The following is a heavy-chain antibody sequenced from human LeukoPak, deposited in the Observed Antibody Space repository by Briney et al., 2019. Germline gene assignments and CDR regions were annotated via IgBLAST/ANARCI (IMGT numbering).Heavy chain of an antibody. Sequence: SETLSLTCTVSGASMSDYYWSWIRQPPGKGLEWIGYIYYTGSTNYNPSLKSRVTMSVDTSKNQISLKLSSVTAADSAAYYCVRRVRYFGQNDYWGQGTLVTVSS. CDR3: VRRVRYFGQNDY. D-gene: IGHD3-9*01. CDR2: IYYTGST. V-gene: IGHV4-59*08. J-gene: IGHJ4*02. CDR1: GASMSDYY.